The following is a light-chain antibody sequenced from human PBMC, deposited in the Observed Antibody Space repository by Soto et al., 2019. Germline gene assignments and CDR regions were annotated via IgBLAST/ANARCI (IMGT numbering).Light chain of an antibody. J-gene: IGLJ2*01. V-gene: IGLV2-8*01. CDR1: NSDVGGYTY. CDR3: SSYAGSNNFVV. CDR2: EVS. Sequence: QSVLTQPPSASGSPGQSVTISCTGTNSDVGGYTYVSWYQQHPGKAPKLMIYEVSKRPSGVPDRFSGSKSGNTASLTVSGLQAEDEADYYCSSYAGSNNFVVFGGGTKVTVL.